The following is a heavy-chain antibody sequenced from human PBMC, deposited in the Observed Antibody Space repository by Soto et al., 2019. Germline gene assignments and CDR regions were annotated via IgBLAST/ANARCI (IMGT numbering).Heavy chain of an antibody. D-gene: IGHD3-3*01. J-gene: IGHJ6*02. CDR1: GGSVSTDY. CDR2: IYNGGSP. Sequence: QVQLQESGPGLVNPSETLYLSCSVCGGSVSTDYWSWMRQPPGKRLEYIGFIYNGGSPNYNPSLESRVTISPDTSKNQFSLKLKSVTAADTAVYYCARGEWFLRGYGMDVWGRGTTVTVS. V-gene: IGHV4-59*02. CDR3: ARGEWFLRGYGMDV.